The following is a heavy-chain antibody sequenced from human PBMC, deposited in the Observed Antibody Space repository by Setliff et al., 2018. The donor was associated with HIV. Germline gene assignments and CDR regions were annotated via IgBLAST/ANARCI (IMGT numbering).Heavy chain of an antibody. V-gene: IGHV1-69*05. CDR1: GGTFSSYG. D-gene: IGHD6-19*01. CDR3: ARVAHSSSYHYYGMDV. CDR2: IIPMFGTG. J-gene: IGHJ6*02. Sequence: SVKVSCKASGGTFSSYGISWVRQAPGQGLEWMGAIIPMFGTGFYAQKFQGRVTITTDESRTTSYMELSSLRFEDTAVYFCARVAHSSSYHYYGMDVWSQGTTVTVSS.